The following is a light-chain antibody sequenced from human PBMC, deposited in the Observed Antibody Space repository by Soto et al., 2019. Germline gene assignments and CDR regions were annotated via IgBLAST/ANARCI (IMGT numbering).Light chain of an antibody. V-gene: IGKV1-5*01. CDR2: DAS. CDR1: QSISTW. J-gene: IGKJ1*01. CDR3: QQYNSYSRT. Sequence: DIQLTQSPSTLSASVGDRVSITCRASQSISTWLAWYQQKPGKAPKLLIYDASSLESGVPSRFSGSGSGTEFTLTISLLQPDDFATYYCQQYNSYSRTFGQGTKVDI.